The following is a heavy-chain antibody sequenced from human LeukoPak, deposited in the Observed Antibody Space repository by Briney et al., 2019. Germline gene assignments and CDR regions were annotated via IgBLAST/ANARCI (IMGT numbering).Heavy chain of an antibody. J-gene: IGHJ4*02. V-gene: IGHV4-30-2*01. CDR1: GGSISSGGYS. CDR2: IYHSGST. D-gene: IGHD3-3*01. Sequence: SETLSLTCAVSGGSISSGGYSWSWIRQPPGKGLEWIGYIYHSGSTYYNPSLKSRVTISVDRSKNQFSLKLSSVTAADTAVYYCARGYDDSGAFDYWGQGTLVTVSS. CDR3: ARGYDDSGAFDY.